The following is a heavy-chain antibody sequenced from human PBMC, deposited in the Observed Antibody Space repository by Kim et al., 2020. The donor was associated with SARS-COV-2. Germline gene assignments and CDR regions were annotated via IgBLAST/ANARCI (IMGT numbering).Heavy chain of an antibody. J-gene: IGHJ5*02. CDR1: GGSISSYY. V-gene: IGHV4-59*01. CDR2: IYYSGST. Sequence: SETLSLTCTVSGGSISSYYWSWIRQPPGKGLEWIGYIYYSGSTNYNPSLKSRVTISVDTSKNQFSLKLSSVTAADTAVYYCARDLGYSSGWYLHNWFDPWGQGTLVTVSS. D-gene: IGHD6-19*01. CDR3: ARDLGYSSGWYLHNWFDP.